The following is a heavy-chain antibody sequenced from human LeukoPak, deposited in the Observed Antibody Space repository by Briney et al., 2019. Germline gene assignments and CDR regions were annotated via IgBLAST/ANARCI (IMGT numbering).Heavy chain of an antibody. Sequence: SETLSLTCTVSGASIYNSNYYWGWIRQPPGKGLEWIASIYHSGTTYYNPSLKSRVTMGVDTPKNQFSLKLSSVTAADTAVYYCARVNTQGVPSPWGQGILVTVSS. CDR3: ARVNTQGVPSP. J-gene: IGHJ5*02. CDR1: GASIYNSNYY. V-gene: IGHV4-39*01. CDR2: IYHSGTT. D-gene: IGHD3-16*01.